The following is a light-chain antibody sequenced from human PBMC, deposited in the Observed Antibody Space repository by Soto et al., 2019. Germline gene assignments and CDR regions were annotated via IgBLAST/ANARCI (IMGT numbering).Light chain of an antibody. CDR3: RQRHLWRIT. J-gene: IGKJ5*01. CDR2: GAS. Sequence: EIGRTQAPATLSESPGERATLYCRASQSVSSNLAWYQQKPGQAPRLLIYGASTRATGIPARFSGSGSGREFTLTISRLEPADFAVSYCRQRHLWRITLGQGTRLEIK. CDR1: QSVSSN. V-gene: IGKV3-15*01.